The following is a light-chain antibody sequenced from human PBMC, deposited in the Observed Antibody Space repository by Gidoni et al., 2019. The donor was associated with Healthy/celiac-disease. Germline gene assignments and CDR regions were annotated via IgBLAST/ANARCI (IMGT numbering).Light chain of an antibody. CDR1: QSLLHSNGYNY. CDR3: MQALQTPRT. V-gene: IGKV2-28*01. CDR2: LGS. Sequence: IVMTQSPLSLPVTPGEPASISCRSSQSLLHSNGYNYLDWYLQKPGQSPQLLIYLGSNRASRVPDRFSGSGSGTDFTLKISRVEAEEVGVYYCMQALQTPRTFGQGTKLEIK. J-gene: IGKJ2*01.